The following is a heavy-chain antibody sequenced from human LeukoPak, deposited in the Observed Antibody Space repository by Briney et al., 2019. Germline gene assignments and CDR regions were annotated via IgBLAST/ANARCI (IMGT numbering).Heavy chain of an antibody. J-gene: IGHJ4*02. CDR2: INPNSGGT. V-gene: IGHV1-2*02. Sequence: ASVKVSCKASGYTFTDYYMHWVRQASGQGLEWMGWINPNSGGTNYAQKFQGRVTMTRVTSISTAYMELSRLTSDDTAVYYCASVYSGYDLSQLDYWGQGTLVTVSS. CDR3: ASVYSGYDLSQLDY. CDR1: GYTFTDYY. D-gene: IGHD5-12*01.